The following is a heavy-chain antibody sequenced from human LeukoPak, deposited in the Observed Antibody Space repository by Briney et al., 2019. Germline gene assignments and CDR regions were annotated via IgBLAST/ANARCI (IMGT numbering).Heavy chain of an antibody. Sequence: SETLSLTCTVSDGSISSYYWSWIRQPPGKGLEWIGYIYYSGSTNYNPSLKSRVTISVDTSKNQFSLKLSSVTAADTAVYYCARVEEGYGSGRRGNFYYYYMDVWGKGTTVTISS. D-gene: IGHD3-10*01. CDR1: DGSISSYY. CDR3: ARVEEGYGSGRRGNFYYYYMDV. J-gene: IGHJ6*03. V-gene: IGHV4-59*01. CDR2: IYYSGST.